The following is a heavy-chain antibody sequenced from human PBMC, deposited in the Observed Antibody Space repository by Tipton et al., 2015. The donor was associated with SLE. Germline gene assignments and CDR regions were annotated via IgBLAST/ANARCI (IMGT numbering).Heavy chain of an antibody. Sequence: TLSLTCTVSGGSISSYDWSWIRQPAVKGLEWIGRINSSGSTNYNSSLKSRVTMSVDTSKRQFSLNLSSVTAADTAVYYCARGRTSLLWGQGTLVTVSS. CDR2: INSSGST. V-gene: IGHV4-4*07. J-gene: IGHJ4*02. CDR1: GGSISSYD. CDR3: ARGRTSLL. D-gene: IGHD1-26*01.